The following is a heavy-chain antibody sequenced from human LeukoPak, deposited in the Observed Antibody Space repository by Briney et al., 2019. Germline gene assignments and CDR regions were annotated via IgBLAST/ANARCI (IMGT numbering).Heavy chain of an antibody. CDR1: GGSISSGDYY. D-gene: IGHD6-6*01. J-gene: IGHJ5*02. Sequence: SETLSLTCTVSGGSISSGDYYWSWIRQPPGKGLEWIGYIYYSGSTNYNPSLKSRVTISVDTSKNQFSLKLSSVTAADTAVYYCAGMYEYSSSSWFDPWGQGTLVTVSS. V-gene: IGHV4-61*08. CDR2: IYYSGST. CDR3: AGMYEYSSSSWFDP.